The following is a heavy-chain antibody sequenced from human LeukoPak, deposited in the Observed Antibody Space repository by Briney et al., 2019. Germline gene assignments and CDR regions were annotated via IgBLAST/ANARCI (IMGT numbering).Heavy chain of an antibody. CDR2: INPNSGGT. CDR1: GYTFTGYY. V-gene: IGHV1-2*02. CDR3: AKDLRATVRNLFDH. J-gene: IGHJ4*02. Sequence: ASVEVSCKASGYTFTGYYMHWVRQAPGQGLEWMGWINPNSGGTNYAQKFQGRFTISRDNSKNTLYLQMNSLRAEDTAVYYCAKDLRATVRNLFDHWGQGTLVTVSS. D-gene: IGHD4-11*01.